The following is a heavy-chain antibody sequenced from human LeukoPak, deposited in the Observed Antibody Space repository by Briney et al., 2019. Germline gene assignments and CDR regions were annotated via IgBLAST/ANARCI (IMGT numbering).Heavy chain of an antibody. Sequence: PSETLSLTCTVSGGSISSGDYYWSWIRQPPGKGLEWIGYIYYSGSTCYNPSLKSRVTISVDTSKNQFSLKLSSVTAADTAVYYCARDHWSYCWFDPWGQGTLDTVSS. V-gene: IGHV4-30-4*08. CDR1: GGSISSGDYY. J-gene: IGHJ5*02. D-gene: IGHD1-26*01. CDR2: IYYSGST. CDR3: ARDHWSYCWFDP.